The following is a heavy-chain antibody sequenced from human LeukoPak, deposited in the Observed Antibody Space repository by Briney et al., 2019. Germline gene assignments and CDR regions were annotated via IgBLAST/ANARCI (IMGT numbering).Heavy chain of an antibody. V-gene: IGHV3-30-3*01. CDR3: ARDTPGDY. J-gene: IGHJ4*02. Sequence: GGSLRPSCAASGFPFSDYAMHWVRQAPGKGLEWVALISYDGSNKYYADSVKGRFTISRDNSKNTLYLQMNSLRAEDTAVYYCARDTPGDYWGQGTLVTVSS. CDR2: ISYDGSNK. CDR1: GFPFSDYA.